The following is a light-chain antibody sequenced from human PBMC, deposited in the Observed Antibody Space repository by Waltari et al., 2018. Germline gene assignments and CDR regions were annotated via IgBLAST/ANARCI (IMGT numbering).Light chain of an antibody. CDR3: QHYYSDSRA. CDR1: QSISRW. CDR2: KAS. J-gene: IGKJ1*01. V-gene: IGKV1-5*03. Sequence: DIQMTQSPSTLSASVGDRVTITCRARQSISRWLAWCQQKPGKAPKLLIYKASSLASDVPSRFSGSGFGTDFTLTISSLQPDDFATYYCQHYYSDSRAFGQGTKVEVK.